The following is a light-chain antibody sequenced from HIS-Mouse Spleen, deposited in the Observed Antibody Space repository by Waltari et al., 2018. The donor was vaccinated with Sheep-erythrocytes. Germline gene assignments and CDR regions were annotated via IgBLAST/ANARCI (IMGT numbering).Light chain of an antibody. CDR1: ALPKQY. V-gene: IGLV3-25*03. CDR2: KDS. Sequence: SYELTQPPSVSVSPGQTARITCSGDALPKQYAYWYQQKPGQAPVLGIYKDSERTAWITELFSGSRSGTTVTLTISGVQAEDEADYYCQSADSSGTYVFGTGTKVTVL. J-gene: IGLJ1*01. CDR3: QSADSSGTYV.